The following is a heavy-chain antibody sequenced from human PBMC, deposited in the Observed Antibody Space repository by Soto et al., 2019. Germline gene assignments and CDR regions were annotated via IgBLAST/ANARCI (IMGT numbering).Heavy chain of an antibody. D-gene: IGHD1-26*01. CDR2: ISTNGGST. CDR1: GFTFSSYA. Sequence: EVQLVESGGGLVQPGGSLRLSCAASGFTFSSYAMHWVRQAPGKGLEYVSTISTNGGSTYNANSVKGRFTISRDNSKNTLYRQMGSLRAEDMAVYYCAREGGSYYFDYWGQGTLVTVSS. V-gene: IGHV3-64*01. CDR3: AREGGSYYFDY. J-gene: IGHJ4*02.